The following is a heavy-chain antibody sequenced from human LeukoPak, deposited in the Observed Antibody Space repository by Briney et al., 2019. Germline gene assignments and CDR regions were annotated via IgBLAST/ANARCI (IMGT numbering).Heavy chain of an antibody. CDR2: ISYSGTT. Sequence: SETLSLTCTVSDGSISSYYWSWIRQPPRKGLEWIGYISYSGTTNYSPSLKSRVTISVDTSKNQFSLKLSSVTAADTAVYYCAIVDIVATAIDYWGQGTLATVSS. CDR3: AIVDIVATAIDY. CDR1: DGSISSYY. V-gene: IGHV4-59*01. D-gene: IGHD5-12*01. J-gene: IGHJ4*02.